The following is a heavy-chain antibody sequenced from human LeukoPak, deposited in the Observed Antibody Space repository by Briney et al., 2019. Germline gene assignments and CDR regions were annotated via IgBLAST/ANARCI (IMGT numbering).Heavy chain of an antibody. J-gene: IGHJ4*02. CDR2: IYYSGST. D-gene: IGHD2/OR15-2a*01. V-gene: IGHV4-28*01. Sequence: SDTLSLTCAVSGYSISSSNWWGWIRQPPGKGLEGIGYIYYSGSTFYNPSLKSRVTMSVDTSKSQFSLKLSSVTAVDTAVYYCATKPNSLSYFDYWGQGTLVTVSS. CDR1: GYSISSSNW. CDR3: ATKPNSLSYFDY.